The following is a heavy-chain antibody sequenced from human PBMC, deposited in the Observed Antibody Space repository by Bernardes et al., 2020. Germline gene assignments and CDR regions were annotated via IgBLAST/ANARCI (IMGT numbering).Heavy chain of an antibody. Sequence: ASVKVSCKASGYTFTNYGITWVRQAPGQGLEWMGWITAYNGNTNYAHKFQDRFTMTTDTSTSTAYMELRSLRSVDTAVYYCARDSDPKLRFLEWFEYWGQGTLVTVSS. J-gene: IGHJ4*02. CDR3: ARDSDPKLRFLEWFEY. V-gene: IGHV1-18*01. CDR2: ITAYNGNT. CDR1: GYTFTNYG. D-gene: IGHD3-3*01.